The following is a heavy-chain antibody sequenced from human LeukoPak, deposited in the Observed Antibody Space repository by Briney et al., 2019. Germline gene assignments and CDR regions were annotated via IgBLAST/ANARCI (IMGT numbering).Heavy chain of an antibody. CDR1: GFTFSSCV. J-gene: IGHJ4*02. CDR2: ISGSGGST. CDR3: AKRDCSGTHCYGFDY. D-gene: IGHD2-2*01. V-gene: IGHV3-23*01. Sequence: GVSLRLSCATSGFTFSSCVMAWFRQAPGKGLEWVSSISGSGGSTYHADSVKGRFTISRDNSMNTVYLQMNSLRADDTAVYYCAKRDCSGTHCYGFDYWGQGTLVTVSS.